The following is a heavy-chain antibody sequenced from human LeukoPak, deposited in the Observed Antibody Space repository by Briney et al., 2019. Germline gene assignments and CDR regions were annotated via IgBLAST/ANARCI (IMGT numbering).Heavy chain of an antibody. D-gene: IGHD2-21*01. V-gene: IGHV1-18*01. J-gene: IGHJ3*02. CDR3: ARARPQYCGGDCAYDAFDI. CDR2: ISVYNGYT. CDR1: VYTFCSYG. Sequence: GASVKVSCKASVYTFCSYGISWVRQAPGQGLEWMGWISVYNGYTNYAQRLQDRVTMTTDTSTSTAYMELRSLRSDDTAVYYCARARPQYCGGDCAYDAFDIWGQGTMVTVSS.